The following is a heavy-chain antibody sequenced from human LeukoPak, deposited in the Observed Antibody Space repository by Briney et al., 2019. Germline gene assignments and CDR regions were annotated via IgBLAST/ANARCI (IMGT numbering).Heavy chain of an antibody. Sequence: GGSLRLSCAASGFTFSSYAMHWVRQAPGKGLEWVAVISYDGSNKYYADSVKGRFTVSRDSSKNTLYLQMNSLRAEDTAVYYCAKDFYEDDDSSDYYSRYFDYWGQGTLVTVSS. CDR1: GFTFSSYA. V-gene: IGHV3-30*04. CDR2: ISYDGSNK. D-gene: IGHD3-22*01. J-gene: IGHJ4*02. CDR3: AKDFYEDDDSSDYYSRYFDY.